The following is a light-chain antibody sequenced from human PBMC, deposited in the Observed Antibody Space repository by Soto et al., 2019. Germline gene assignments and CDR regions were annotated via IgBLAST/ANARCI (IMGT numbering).Light chain of an antibody. CDR3: SSYTSSSTLLYV. Sequence: QSALTHPASVSGSPGQSITISCTGTSSDVGGYNYVSWYQQHPGKAPKLMIYEVSNRPSGASNRFSGSKSGNTASLTISGLQAEDEAHYYCSSYTSSSTLLYVFGTGTKVTVL. V-gene: IGLV2-14*01. CDR1: SSDVGGYNY. CDR2: EVS. J-gene: IGLJ1*01.